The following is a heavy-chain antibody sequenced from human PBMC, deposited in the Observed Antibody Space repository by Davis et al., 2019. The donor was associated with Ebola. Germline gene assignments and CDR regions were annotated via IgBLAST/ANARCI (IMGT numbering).Heavy chain of an antibody. V-gene: IGHV3-48*02. D-gene: IGHD3-9*01. CDR1: GFTFSSYS. CDR3: ARVGRYFDWLGCFDY. J-gene: IGHJ4*02. Sequence: GESLKISCAASGFTFSSYSMNWVRQAPGKGLEWVSYISSSSSTIYYADSVKGRFTISRDNAKNSLYLQMNSLRDEDTAVYYCARVGRYFDWLGCFDYWGQGTLVTVSS. CDR2: ISSSSSTI.